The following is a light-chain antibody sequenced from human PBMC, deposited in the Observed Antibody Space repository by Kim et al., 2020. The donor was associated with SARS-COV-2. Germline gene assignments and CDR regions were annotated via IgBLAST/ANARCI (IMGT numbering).Light chain of an antibody. CDR1: QSLSSSYDNKNY. CDR2: GAS. J-gene: IGKJ4*01. CDR3: QQHYRAPLT. Sequence: ASRKGKSRQSLSSSYDNKNYLAWHQQKTGQHPKVISDGASTRESGGPDRCSGSGSGTDFTLTISSLQAEDVAGYYCQQHYRAPLTLGGGTKGDIK. V-gene: IGKV4-1*01.